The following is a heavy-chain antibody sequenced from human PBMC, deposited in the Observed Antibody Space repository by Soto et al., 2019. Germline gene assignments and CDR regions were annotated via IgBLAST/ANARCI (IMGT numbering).Heavy chain of an antibody. CDR1: GVTFSSYA. Sequence: SVKVSCKASGVTFSSYAISWVRQAPGQGLEWMGGIIPIFGTANYAQKFQGRVTITADKSTSTAYMELSSLRSEDTAVYYCARVAAAGTTAFDIWGQGTMVTVSS. CDR2: IIPIFGTA. CDR3: ARVAAAGTTAFDI. D-gene: IGHD6-13*01. V-gene: IGHV1-69*06. J-gene: IGHJ3*02.